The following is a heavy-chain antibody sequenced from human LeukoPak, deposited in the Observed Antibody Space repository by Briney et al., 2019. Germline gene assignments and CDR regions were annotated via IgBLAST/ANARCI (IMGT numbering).Heavy chain of an antibody. V-gene: IGHV3-23*01. CDR3: GKAGITFPYYFDY. D-gene: IGHD3-16*01. CDR2: IGPSGRAT. Sequence: GGSLRLSCAASGFAFSTYGLTWVRQAPGKGLEWLSTIGPSGRATYLADSVKGRFAISRDNSQNMLYLQMNSLRADDTAVYYCGKAGITFPYYFDYWGQGSLVNVSS. CDR1: GFAFSTYG. J-gene: IGHJ4*02.